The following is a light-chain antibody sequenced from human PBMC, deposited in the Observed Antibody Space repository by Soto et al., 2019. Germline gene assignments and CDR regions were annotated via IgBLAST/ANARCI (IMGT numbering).Light chain of an antibody. Sequence: QCVLKQPPSVSGAPGQRLAISCTGSSANRGAAYNVDWYQQLPGTAPKLLIDGNNNRPSGVPDRFSGSKSGTSASLAITGLQAEDEADYFCQSYASSLNGLYVFGTGTKVPVL. CDR3: QSYASSLNGLYV. J-gene: IGLJ1*01. V-gene: IGLV1-40*01. CDR1: SANRGAAYN. CDR2: GNN.